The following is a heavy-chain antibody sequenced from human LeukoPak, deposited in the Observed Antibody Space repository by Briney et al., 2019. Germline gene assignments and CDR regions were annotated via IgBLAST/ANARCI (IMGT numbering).Heavy chain of an antibody. J-gene: IGHJ4*02. CDR2: IYYSGST. CDR1: GGSISSYY. Sequence: SETLSLTCTVSGGSISSYYWSWLRQPPGKGLEWIGYIYYSGSTNYNPSLKSRVTISVDTSKNPFSLKLSSVTAADTAVYYCARGGSSGWYEGRFDYWGQGTLVTVSS. CDR3: ARGGSSGWYEGRFDY. D-gene: IGHD6-19*01. V-gene: IGHV4-59*01.